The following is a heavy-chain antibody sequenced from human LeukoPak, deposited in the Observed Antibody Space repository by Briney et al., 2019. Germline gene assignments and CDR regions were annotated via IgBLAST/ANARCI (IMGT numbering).Heavy chain of an antibody. CDR2: IYYSGST. D-gene: IGHD4-11*01. CDR1: GGSISSSSYY. Sequence: SETLSLTGTVSGGSISSSSYYWGWTRQPPGKGLEWIGSIYYSGSTYYNPSLKSRVTISVDKSKNQFSLKLSSVTAADTAVYYCARDVASNYKGENYFDYWGQGTLVTVSS. CDR3: ARDVASNYKGENYFDY. V-gene: IGHV4-39*07. J-gene: IGHJ4*02.